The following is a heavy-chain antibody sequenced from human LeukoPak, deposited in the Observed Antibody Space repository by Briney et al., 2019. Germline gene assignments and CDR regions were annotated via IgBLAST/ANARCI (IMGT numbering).Heavy chain of an antibody. CDR1: GFAFAKSW. J-gene: IGHJ4*02. V-gene: IGHV3-74*03. D-gene: IGHD2-2*01. CDR2: IHNDGSGA. CDR3: VRDQNYQLRL. Sequence: GGSLRLSCAASGFAFAKSWMHWVRQAPGKGLVWVSRIHNDGSGATYADFVKGRFTISRDNARNTLFLQMNSLRAEDTATYYCVRDQNYQLRLWGQGTLVTVSS.